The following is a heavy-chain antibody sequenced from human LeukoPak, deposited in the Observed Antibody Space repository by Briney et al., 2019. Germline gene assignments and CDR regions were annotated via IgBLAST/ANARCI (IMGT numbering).Heavy chain of an antibody. Sequence: ASVNVSCKASGYTFTSYGISWVRQAPGQGLEWMGWISAYNGNTNYAQKLQGRVTMPTDTSTSTAYMELRSLRSDDTAVYYWARCRGYCCSTSCQLTDYWGQGTLVTVSS. D-gene: IGHD2-2*01. V-gene: IGHV1-18*01. J-gene: IGHJ4*02. CDR3: ARCRGYCCSTSCQLTDY. CDR2: ISAYNGNT. CDR1: GYTFTSYG.